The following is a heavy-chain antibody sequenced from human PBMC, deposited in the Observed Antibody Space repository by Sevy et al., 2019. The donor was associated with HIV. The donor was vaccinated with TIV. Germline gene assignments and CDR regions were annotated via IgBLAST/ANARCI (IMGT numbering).Heavy chain of an antibody. J-gene: IGHJ4*02. Sequence: SETLSLTCSVSGASVSSGSFLWTWIRQAPGKGLEWIGYIYYSGSTNYNPSLKSRVTFSVDTSKNQFSLKLRSVTAADTAVYYCARDQAESSSTGGLDSWGPGALLTVSS. CDR2: IYYSGST. V-gene: IGHV4-61*01. D-gene: IGHD6-6*01. CDR1: GASVSSGSFL. CDR3: ARDQAESSSTGGLDS.